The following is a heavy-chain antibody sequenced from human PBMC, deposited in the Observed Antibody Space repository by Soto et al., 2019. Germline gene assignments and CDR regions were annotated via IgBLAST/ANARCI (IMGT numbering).Heavy chain of an antibody. Sequence: GGSLRLSCAASGFTFSSYGMHWVRQAPGKGLEWVAVISYDGSNKYYADSVKGRFTISRDNSKNTLYLQMNSLRAEDTAVYYCAKDRGDGLSGSYPTYYYYYYGMDVWGQGTTVTVS. D-gene: IGHD3-10*01. J-gene: IGHJ6*02. CDR2: ISYDGSNK. CDR3: AKDRGDGLSGSYPTYYYYYYGMDV. V-gene: IGHV3-30*18. CDR1: GFTFSSYG.